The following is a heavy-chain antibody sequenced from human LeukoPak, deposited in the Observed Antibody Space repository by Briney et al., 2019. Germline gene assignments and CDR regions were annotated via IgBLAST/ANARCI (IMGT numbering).Heavy chain of an antibody. J-gene: IGHJ4*02. CDR3: ASNIPIDY. CDR1: GFSFSSSD. Sequence: TGGSLRLSCAASGFSFSSSDMDWVRQAPGKGLEWVASISSGSTLIYYTDSVKGRFTISRDNAKNSLYLQMNRLRAEDTAVYYCASNIPIDYWGQGTLVTVSS. V-gene: IGHV3-21*01. D-gene: IGHD2-21*01. CDR2: ISSGSTLI.